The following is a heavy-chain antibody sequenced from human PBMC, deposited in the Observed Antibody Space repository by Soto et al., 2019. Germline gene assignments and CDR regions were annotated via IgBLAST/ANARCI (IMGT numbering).Heavy chain of an antibody. CDR2: ISSSSGYT. CDR1: GFTFNDYY. J-gene: IGHJ4*02. V-gene: IGHV3-11*06. D-gene: IGHD4-17*01. CDR3: ARGGTTVTDF. Sequence: GGSLRLSCVASGFTFNDYYMSWIRQAPGKGLEWVSYISSSSGYTNYADSVKGRFTISRDNARNSLYLQMNSLRAEDTAVYYCARGGTTVTDFWGQGTLVTVSS.